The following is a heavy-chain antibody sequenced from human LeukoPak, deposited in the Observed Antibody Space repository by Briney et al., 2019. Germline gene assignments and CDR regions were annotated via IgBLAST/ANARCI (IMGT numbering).Heavy chain of an antibody. CDR2: ISAYNGNT. V-gene: IGHV1-18*01. D-gene: IGHD6-13*01. Sequence: GASVKVSCKASGYTFTSYGISWVRQAPGQGLEWMGWISAYNGNTNYAQKFQGRVTMTRDTSISTAYMELSRLRSDDTAVYYCARDWEYSSSWGQGTLVTVSS. CDR1: GYTFTSYG. CDR3: ARDWEYSSS. J-gene: IGHJ4*02.